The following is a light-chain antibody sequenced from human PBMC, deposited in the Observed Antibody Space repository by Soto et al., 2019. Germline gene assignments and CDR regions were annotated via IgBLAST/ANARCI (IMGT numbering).Light chain of an antibody. Sequence: DIEMTESPSWLSASGVDIVTIRFRASQSISSYLNWYQQKPGKAPKLLIYAASSLQSGVPSRFSGSGSGTDFTLTISSLQPEDFATYYCQQSYSTPLTFGGGTKVDI. CDR1: QSISSY. J-gene: IGKJ4*01. V-gene: IGKV1-39*01. CDR2: AAS. CDR3: QQSYSTPLT.